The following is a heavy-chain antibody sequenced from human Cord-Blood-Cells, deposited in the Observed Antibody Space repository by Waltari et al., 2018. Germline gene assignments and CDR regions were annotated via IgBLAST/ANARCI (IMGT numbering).Heavy chain of an antibody. Sequence: EVQLVESGGGLVQPGGSLRLSCAASGFTFSSYGMSWVRKAQGKGLEWVANIKQDGSEKYYVDSVKGRFTISRDNAKNSLYLQMNSLRAEDTAVYYCARGYSYGYDYWGQGTLVTVSS. D-gene: IGHD5-18*01. CDR3: ARGYSYGYDY. CDR2: IKQDGSEK. J-gene: IGHJ4*02. V-gene: IGHV3-7*01. CDR1: GFTFSSYG.